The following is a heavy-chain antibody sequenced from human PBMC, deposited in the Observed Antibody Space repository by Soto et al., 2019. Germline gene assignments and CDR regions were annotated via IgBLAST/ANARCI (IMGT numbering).Heavy chain of an antibody. CDR3: ARGGRRSPAMDV. V-gene: IGHV4-31*03. CDR2: IYYSGST. J-gene: IGHJ6*02. CDR1: GGSISSGGYY. Sequence: QVQLQESGPGLVRPSQTLSLTCTVSGGSISSGGYYWSWIRQHPGKGLEWIGYIYYSGSTYYNQSLKSRVTISVDTSKNQFSLKLSSVTAADTAVYYCARGGRRSPAMDVWGQGTTVTVSS.